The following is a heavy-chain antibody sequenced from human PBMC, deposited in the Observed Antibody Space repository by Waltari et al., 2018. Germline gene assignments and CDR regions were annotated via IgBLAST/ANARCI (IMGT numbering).Heavy chain of an antibody. V-gene: IGHV4-39*01. CDR2: IFYSANT. J-gene: IGHJ3*02. CDR1: GGSSSSSCHY. CDR3: ATLDPTSLASTGAFDI. Sequence: QVRWQRSGPGLVKSWETLSLSCTVPGGSSSSSCHYLCWIRQPPGKGLEWIGSIFYSANTYYHPSFKSRVTIYIYTSNNQFSLNVSSVTAADSGIYSCATLDPTSLASTGAFDIWGKGSMVTVSS. D-gene: IGHD6-19*01.